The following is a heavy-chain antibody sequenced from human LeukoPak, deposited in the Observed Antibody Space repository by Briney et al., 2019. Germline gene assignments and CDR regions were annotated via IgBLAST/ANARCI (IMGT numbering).Heavy chain of an antibody. J-gene: IGHJ4*02. CDR1: GYTFTSYG. V-gene: IGHV1-18*01. CDR3: VRTDYYDSSGYLFALTFDY. CDR2: ISAYNGNT. D-gene: IGHD3-22*01. Sequence: RASVKVSCKASGYTFTSYGISWVRQAPGQGLEWMGWISAYNGNTNYAQKLQGRVTMTTDTSTSTAYMELRSLRSDGTAVYYCVRTDYYDSSGYLFALTFDYWGQGTLVTVSS.